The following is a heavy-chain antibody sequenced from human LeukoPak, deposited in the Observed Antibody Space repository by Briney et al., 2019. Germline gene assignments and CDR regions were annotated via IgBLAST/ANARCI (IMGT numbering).Heavy chain of an antibody. CDR1: GFTFSSYW. Sequence: GGSLRLSCAASGFTFSSYWMHWVRQAPGKGLVWVPRIHTDGSATDYADSVKGRFTISRDNAKNTLFLQMNSLRDEDTAVYYCTRGTTAARPDYFDYWGQGTLVTVSS. CDR3: TRGTTAARPDYFDY. V-gene: IGHV3-74*01. J-gene: IGHJ4*02. CDR2: IHTDGSAT. D-gene: IGHD6-6*01.